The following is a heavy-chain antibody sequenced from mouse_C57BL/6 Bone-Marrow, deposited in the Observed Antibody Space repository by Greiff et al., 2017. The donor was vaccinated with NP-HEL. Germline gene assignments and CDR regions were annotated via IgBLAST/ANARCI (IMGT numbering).Heavy chain of an antibody. D-gene: IGHD3-2*01. CDR3: ALDSLGFAY. Sequence: EVKLQESGGDLVKPGGSLKLSCAASGFTFSSYGMSWVRQTPDKRLEWVATISSGGSYTYYPDSVKGRFTISRENAKNTLYLQMSSLKSEDTAMYYCALDSLGFAYWGQGTLVTVSA. J-gene: IGHJ3*01. CDR2: ISSGGSYT. V-gene: IGHV5-6*01. CDR1: GFTFSSYG.